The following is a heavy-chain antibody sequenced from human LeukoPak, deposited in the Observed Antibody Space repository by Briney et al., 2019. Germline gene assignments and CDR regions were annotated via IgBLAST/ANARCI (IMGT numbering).Heavy chain of an antibody. CDR1: GGTFSSYA. J-gene: IGHJ4*02. Sequence: ASVKVSCKASGGTFSSYAISWVRQAPGQGLEWMGRIIPIFGTANYAQKFQGRVTITTDESTSTAYMGLSSLRSEDTAVYYCATFWSGYYNYWGQGTLVTVSS. CDR3: ATFWSGYYNY. V-gene: IGHV1-69*05. D-gene: IGHD3-3*01. CDR2: IIPIFGTA.